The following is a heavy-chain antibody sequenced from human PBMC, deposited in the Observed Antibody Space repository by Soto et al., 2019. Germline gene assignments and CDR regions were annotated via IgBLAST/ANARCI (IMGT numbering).Heavy chain of an antibody. V-gene: IGHV3-23*01. CDR2: ISGSGGST. D-gene: IGHD3-10*01. CDR3: AKDSSGSASKLLNWFDP. Sequence: GGSLRLSCAASGFTFSSYAMSWFRQAPGKGLEWVSAISGSGGSTYYADSVKGRFTISRDNSKNTLYLQMNSLRAEDTAVYYCAKDSSGSASKLLNWFDPWGQGTLVTVSS. J-gene: IGHJ5*02. CDR1: GFTFSSYA.